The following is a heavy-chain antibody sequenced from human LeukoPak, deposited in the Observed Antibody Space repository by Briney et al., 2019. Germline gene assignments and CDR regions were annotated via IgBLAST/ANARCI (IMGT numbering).Heavy chain of an antibody. J-gene: IGHJ5*02. CDR2: IYYSGSA. Sequence: SKTLSLTCTVSGGSISSGDYYWSWIRQPPGKGLEWIGYIYYSGSAYYNPSLKSRVTISVDTTNNQFSLKLSSETAADTAVYYCARDALGWFDPWGQGTLVTVSS. V-gene: IGHV4-30-4*08. CDR1: GGSISSGDYY. CDR3: ARDALGWFDP.